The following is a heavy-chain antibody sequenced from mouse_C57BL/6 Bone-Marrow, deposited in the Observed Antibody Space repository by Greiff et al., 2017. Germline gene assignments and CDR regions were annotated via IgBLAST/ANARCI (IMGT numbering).Heavy chain of an antibody. CDR2: IDPENGDT. CDR1: GFNIKDDY. CDR3: TTFYYSNWFAY. D-gene: IGHD2-5*01. Sequence: VQLQQSGAELVRPGASVKLSCTASGFNIKDDYMHWVKQRPEQGLEWIGWIDPENGDTEYASKFQGKATITADTSSNTAYLQLSSLTSEDTAVYYCTTFYYSNWFAYWDQGTLVTVSA. V-gene: IGHV14-4*01. J-gene: IGHJ3*01.